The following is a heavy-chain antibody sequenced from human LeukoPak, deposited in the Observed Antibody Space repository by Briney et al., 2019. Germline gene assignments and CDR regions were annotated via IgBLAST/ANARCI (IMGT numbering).Heavy chain of an antibody. CDR1: GFIFSNYW. V-gene: IGHV3-74*01. CDR3: ARDVGPYGGNPGGY. D-gene: IGHD4-23*01. J-gene: IGHJ4*02. CDR2: VATDGTGP. Sequence: GGSLRLSCAASGFIFSNYWMHWVRQAPGKGLVWVSRVATDGTGPSYADSVKGRFTISRDNAKNTLYLQMNSLSAEDTAVYYCARDVGPYGGNPGGYWGQGTLVTVSS.